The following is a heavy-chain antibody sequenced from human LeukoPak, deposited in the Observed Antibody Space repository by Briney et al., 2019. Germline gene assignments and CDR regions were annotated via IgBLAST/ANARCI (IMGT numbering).Heavy chain of an antibody. V-gene: IGHV3-11*04. CDR1: GFTFSNAW. CDR3: ARDQGYDAPNNAFDI. Sequence: GGSLRLSCAASGFTFSNAWMSWVRQAPGKGLEWVSYISSSGSIIYYADSVKGRFTISRDNAKNSLYLQMNSLRAEDTAVYYCARDQGYDAPNNAFDIWGQGTMVTVSS. CDR2: ISSSGSII. D-gene: IGHD2-2*01. J-gene: IGHJ3*02.